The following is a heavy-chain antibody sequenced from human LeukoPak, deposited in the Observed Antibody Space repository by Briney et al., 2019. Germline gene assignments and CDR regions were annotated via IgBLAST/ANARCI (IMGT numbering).Heavy chain of an antibody. Sequence: GGSLRLSCAASGFTFSSYWMSWVRQAPGKGLEWVANMKHDGSGAYYVDSVKGRFTIPRDNAKNSLYLQMNSLRAEDTALYYCARDHLIAAAGNDYWGQGTLVTVSS. CDR1: GFTFSSYW. CDR2: MKHDGSGA. CDR3: ARDHLIAAAGNDY. V-gene: IGHV3-7*01. D-gene: IGHD6-13*01. J-gene: IGHJ4*02.